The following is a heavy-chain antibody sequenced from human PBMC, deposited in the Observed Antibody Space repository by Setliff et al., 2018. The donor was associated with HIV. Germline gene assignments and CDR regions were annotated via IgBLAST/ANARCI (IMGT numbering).Heavy chain of an antibody. D-gene: IGHD5-12*01. Sequence: SETLSLTCTVSGGSISSSNYYWSWIRQPPGKGLEWIGYIYYSGTTYYSPALTTRVTMSVDTSKSQFSLKLSSVTAADTGVYYCARLFQWMSYSFDIWGQGTVVTVSS. CDR3: ARLFQWMSYSFDI. V-gene: IGHV4-39*01. CDR2: IYYSGTT. J-gene: IGHJ3*02. CDR1: GGSISSSNYY.